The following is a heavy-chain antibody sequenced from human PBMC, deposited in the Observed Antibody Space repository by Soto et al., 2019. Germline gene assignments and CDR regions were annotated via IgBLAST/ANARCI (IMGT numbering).Heavy chain of an antibody. CDR2: IYYSGST. V-gene: IGHV4-30-4*01. CDR3: ARDDTAMVTRLDY. J-gene: IGHJ4*02. CDR1: GGSISSGDYY. D-gene: IGHD5-18*01. Sequence: SETLSLTCTVSGGSISSGDYYWSWIRQPPGKGLEWIGYIYYSGSTYYNPSLKSRVTISVDTSKNQFSLKLSSVTAADTAVYYCARDDTAMVTRLDYWGQGTLVTVSS.